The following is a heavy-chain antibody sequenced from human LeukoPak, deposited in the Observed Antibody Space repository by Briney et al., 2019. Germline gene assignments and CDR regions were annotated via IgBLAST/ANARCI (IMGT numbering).Heavy chain of an antibody. CDR2: INHSGST. J-gene: IGHJ6*02. CDR1: GGSFSGYY. Sequence: PSETLSLTCAVYGGSFSGYYWSWIRQPPGKGLEWIGEINHSGSTNYNPSLKSRVTISVDTSKNQFSLKLSSVTAADTAVYYCARHGLNQAAGWFESYYYYYYGMDVWGQGTTVTVSS. D-gene: IGHD6-13*01. V-gene: IGHV4-34*01. CDR3: ARHGLNQAAGWFESYYYYYYGMDV.